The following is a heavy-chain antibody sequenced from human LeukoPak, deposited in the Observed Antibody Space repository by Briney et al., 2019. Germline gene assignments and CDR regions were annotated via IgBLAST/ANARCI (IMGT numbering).Heavy chain of an antibody. CDR1: GYTFTNYW. CDR2: IYPGDSDT. D-gene: IGHD3-3*01. Sequence: GESLKISCEGSGYTFTNYWIGWVRQMPGKGLGWRGIIYPGDSDTRYSPSFQGQVTISADTSISAAYLQWSSLKASDTAMFYCARHPADTIFGVGPDYWGQGTLVTVSS. CDR3: ARHPADTIFGVGPDY. J-gene: IGHJ4*02. V-gene: IGHV5-51*01.